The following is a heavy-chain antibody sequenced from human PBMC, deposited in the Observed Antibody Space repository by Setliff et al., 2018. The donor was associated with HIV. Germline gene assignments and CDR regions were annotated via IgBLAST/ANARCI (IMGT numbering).Heavy chain of an antibody. CDR3: ARGGRTYYYGSGKAYGMDV. J-gene: IGHJ6*02. D-gene: IGHD3-10*01. V-gene: IGHV4-4*09. CDR2: IYASGVT. CDR1: GGSISSHY. Sequence: SETLSLTCTVSGGSISSHYWSWIRQSPKTGLEWIGYIYASGVTSYNPSLKSRVTISIDTSKNQFSLKLNSVTAADTAVYYCARGGRTYYYGSGKAYGMDVWGQGTTVTVSS.